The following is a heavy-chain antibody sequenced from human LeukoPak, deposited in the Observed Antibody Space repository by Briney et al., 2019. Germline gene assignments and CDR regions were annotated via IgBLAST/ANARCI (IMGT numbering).Heavy chain of an antibody. CDR2: ISAYNGNT. D-gene: IGHD3-22*01. CDR1: GYTFTSYG. J-gene: IGHJ4*02. CDR3: ARDLGPPDYYDSSGYYDWTGHDY. V-gene: IGHV1-18*01. Sequence: ASVKVSCKASGYTFTSYGISWVRQAPGQGLEWMGWISAYNGNTNYAQKLQGRVTMTTDTSTSTAYMELRSLRSDDTAVYYCARDLGPPDYYDSSGYYDWTGHDYWGQGTLVTVSS.